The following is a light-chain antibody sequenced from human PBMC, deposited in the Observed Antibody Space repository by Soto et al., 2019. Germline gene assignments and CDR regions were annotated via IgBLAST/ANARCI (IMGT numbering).Light chain of an antibody. CDR2: DTS. J-gene: IGLJ2*01. CDR1: SSTVGAGFD. CDR3: QSYDSGLSGSKV. Sequence: QSVLTQPPSVSGAPGQRVTISCTGSSSTVGAGFDVHWYQQVPGAAPKLLISDTSNRPSGVPDRFSGSKSGTSAFLAITGLQAEDEADYYCQSYDSGLSGSKVFGGGTKVTV. V-gene: IGLV1-40*01.